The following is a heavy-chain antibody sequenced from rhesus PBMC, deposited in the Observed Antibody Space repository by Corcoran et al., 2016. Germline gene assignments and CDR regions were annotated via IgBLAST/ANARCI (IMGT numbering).Heavy chain of an antibody. J-gene: IGHJ6*01. D-gene: IGHD2-33*01. CDR1: GYTFIKYY. CDR2: LTPDPDGT. CDR3: AILGTGNSLDS. Sequence: VQLIQSGAELKKPGSSVTLSCKASGYTFIKYYKHWLRQGPEQGHEWMRPLTPDPDGTHYATEFLKRVTATKGHSTSNSCSALSSLRSEDTAVYYFAILGTGNSLDSWGQGVVVTVSS. V-gene: IGHV1-138*01.